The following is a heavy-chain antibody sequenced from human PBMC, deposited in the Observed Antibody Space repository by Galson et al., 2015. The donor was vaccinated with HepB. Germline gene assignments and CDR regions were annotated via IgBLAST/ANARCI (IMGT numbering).Heavy chain of an antibody. V-gene: IGHV3-21*01. CDR3: ARGPPWSSSWSDAFDI. D-gene: IGHD6-13*01. CDR1: GFTFSSYS. Sequence: SLRLSCAASGFTFSSYSMNWVRQAPGKGLEWVSSIRSFSSYTYYADSVKGRFTISRDNAKNSLYLQMNSLRAEDTAVYYCARGPPWSSSWSDAFDIWGQGTMVTVSS. CDR2: IRSFSSYT. J-gene: IGHJ3*02.